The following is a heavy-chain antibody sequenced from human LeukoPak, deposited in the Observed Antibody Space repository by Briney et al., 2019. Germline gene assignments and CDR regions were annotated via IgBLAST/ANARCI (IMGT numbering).Heavy chain of an antibody. D-gene: IGHD6-19*01. CDR1: GFTVSSKY. Sequence: GGSLRLSCAVSGFTVSSKYMSWVRQAPGKGLEWVSSISSSSSYIYYADSVKGRFTISRDNAKNSLYLQMNSLRAEDTAVYYCARGGPVEEWLAYYYYYMDVWGKGTTVTVSS. CDR2: ISSSSSYI. CDR3: ARGGPVEEWLAYYYYYMDV. V-gene: IGHV3-21*01. J-gene: IGHJ6*03.